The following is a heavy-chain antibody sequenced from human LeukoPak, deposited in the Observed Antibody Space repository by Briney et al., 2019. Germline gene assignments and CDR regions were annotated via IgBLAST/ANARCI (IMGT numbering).Heavy chain of an antibody. V-gene: IGHV3-23*01. CDR2: ISGSGGST. Sequence: QSGGSLRLSCAASRFTFSSSAMSWVRQAPGKGLEWVSTISGSGGSTYSTDSVKGRFTISRDNSKSTLYLQMNSLRVEDTAIYYCAKGGPPFFDYWGQGTLVTVSS. J-gene: IGHJ4*02. CDR1: RFTFSSSA. CDR3: AKGGPPFFDY.